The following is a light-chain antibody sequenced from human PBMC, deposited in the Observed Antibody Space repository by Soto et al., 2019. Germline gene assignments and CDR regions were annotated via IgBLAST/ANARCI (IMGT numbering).Light chain of an antibody. CDR3: QQRNNRG. Sequence: DIVLTQSPATLSLSPGDRATLSCRASQSLDIYLAWYQQKPGQTPRLLIYDASNRATGIPARFTGSGSGTDFTITISSLERENFAVYYCQQRNNRGFGQGTRLEI. V-gene: IGKV3-11*01. CDR1: QSLDIY. J-gene: IGKJ5*01. CDR2: DAS.